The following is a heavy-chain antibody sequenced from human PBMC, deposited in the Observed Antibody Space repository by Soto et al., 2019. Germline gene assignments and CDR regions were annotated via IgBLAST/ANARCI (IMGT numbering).Heavy chain of an antibody. CDR1: GGSFSGYY. CDR3: AREGGYYYGSGSYYSRYYYYYMDV. CDR2: INHSGST. D-gene: IGHD3-10*01. V-gene: IGHV4-34*01. Sequence: SETLSLTCAVYGGSFSGYYWSWIRQPPGKGLEWIGEINHSGSTNYNPSLKSRVTISVDTSKNQFSLKLSSVTAADTAVYYCAREGGYYYGSGSYYSRYYYYYMDVWGKGTTVTVSS. J-gene: IGHJ6*03.